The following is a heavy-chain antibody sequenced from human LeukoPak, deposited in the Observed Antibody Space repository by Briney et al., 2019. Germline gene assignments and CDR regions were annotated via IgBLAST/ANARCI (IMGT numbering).Heavy chain of an antibody. CDR3: AKPYYYDSSGYQDY. V-gene: IGHV3-30*02. Sequence: GGSLRLSCAASGFTFSSYGMHWVRQAPGKGLEWVAFIRYDGSNKYYADSVKGRFTISRDNSKNTLYLQMNSLRAEDTAVYYCAKPYYYDSSGYQDYWGQGTLVTVSS. CDR1: GFTFSSYG. D-gene: IGHD3-22*01. CDR2: IRYDGSNK. J-gene: IGHJ4*02.